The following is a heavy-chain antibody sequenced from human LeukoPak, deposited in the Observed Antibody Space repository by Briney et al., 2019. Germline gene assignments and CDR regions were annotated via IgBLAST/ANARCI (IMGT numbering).Heavy chain of an antibody. V-gene: IGHV3-48*02. Sequence: PGGSLRLSCAASGFTFSSYSMNWVRQAPGKGLEWVSYISSSRSMIYYADSVKGRFTISRDNAKNSLYLQMKSLRDEDTAIYYCARDYGDLPARVPYFDYWGQGTVVTVSS. CDR3: ARDYGDLPARVPYFDY. D-gene: IGHD4-17*01. CDR1: GFTFSSYS. J-gene: IGHJ4*02. CDR2: ISSSRSMI.